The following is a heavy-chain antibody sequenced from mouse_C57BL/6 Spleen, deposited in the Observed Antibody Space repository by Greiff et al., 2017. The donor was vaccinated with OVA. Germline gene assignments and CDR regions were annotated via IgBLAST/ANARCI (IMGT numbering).Heavy chain of an antibody. V-gene: IGHV3-6*01. CDR2: ISYDGSN. Sequence: VQLKESGPGLVKPSQSLSLTCSVTGYSITSGYYWNWIRQFPGNKLEWMGYISYDGSNNYNPSLKNRISITRDTSKNQFFLKLNSVTTEDTATYYCASYGNYFPDLDYWGQGTTLTVSS. J-gene: IGHJ2*01. CDR1: GYSITSGYY. D-gene: IGHD2-1*01. CDR3: ASYGNYFPDLDY.